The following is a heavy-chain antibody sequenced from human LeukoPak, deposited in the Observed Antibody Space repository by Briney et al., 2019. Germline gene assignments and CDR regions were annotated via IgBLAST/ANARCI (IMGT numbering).Heavy chain of an antibody. CDR2: ISSSSSYI. J-gene: IGHJ4*02. D-gene: IGHD3-10*01. Sequence: GGSLRPSCAASGFTFSSYSMNWVRQAPGKGLEWVSSISSSSSYIYYADSVKGRFTISRDNAKNSLYLQMNSLRAEDTAVYYCARGGVGSGSLDYWGQGTLVTVSS. CDR3: ARGGVGSGSLDY. V-gene: IGHV3-21*01. CDR1: GFTFSSYS.